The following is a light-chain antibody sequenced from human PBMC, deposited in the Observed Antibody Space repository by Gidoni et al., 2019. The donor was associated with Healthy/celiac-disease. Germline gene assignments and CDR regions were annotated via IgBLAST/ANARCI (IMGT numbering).Light chain of an antibody. CDR3: QQSYSTPYT. CDR2: AAF. CDR1: QSISSS. Sequence: DIQMTQSPSSLSASVGDRVTITCRASQSISSSFNWYQQKPGKAPKLLIYAAFSLQSGVPSRFSGSGSGTDFTLTISSLQPEDFATYYCQQSYSTPYTFXQXTKLEIK. V-gene: IGKV1-39*01. J-gene: IGKJ2*01.